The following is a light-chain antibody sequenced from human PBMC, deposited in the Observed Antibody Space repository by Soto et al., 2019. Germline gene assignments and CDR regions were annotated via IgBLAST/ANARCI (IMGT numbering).Light chain of an antibody. V-gene: IGKV3-20*01. CDR2: GAS. Sequence: EIVLTQSPGTLSLSPGERATLSCRASQSVSSSYLAWYQQKPGQAPRLLIYGASSRATGIPDRFSGSGSGTDFTLTISRLEPEDFAVYYCQQYGSSLWTFGQGTKGDNK. CDR1: QSVSSSY. CDR3: QQYGSSLWT. J-gene: IGKJ1*01.